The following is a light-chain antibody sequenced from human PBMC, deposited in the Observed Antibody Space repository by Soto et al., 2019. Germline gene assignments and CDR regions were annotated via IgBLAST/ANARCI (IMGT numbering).Light chain of an antibody. CDR2: DVS. CDR1: SSDVGGYDY. CDR3: SSYTSSNSWV. J-gene: IGLJ3*02. V-gene: IGLV2-14*01. Sequence: QSVLTQPASVSGSPGQSIAISCTGTSSDVGGYDYVSWYQQHPGRAPKLMIYDVSNRPSGVSNRFSGSKSGNTASLTISGLQPKDEADYYCSSYTSSNSWVFGGGTKVTVL.